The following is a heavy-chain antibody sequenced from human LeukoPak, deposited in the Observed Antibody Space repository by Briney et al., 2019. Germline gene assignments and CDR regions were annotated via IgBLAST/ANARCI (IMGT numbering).Heavy chain of an antibody. CDR3: ARVFYGSIGHYFDY. V-gene: IGHV1-18*01. D-gene: IGHD3-22*01. CDR1: GYTFTSYD. CDR2: ISGYNGNT. J-gene: IGHJ4*02. Sequence: GASMKVSCKASGYTFTSYDISWVRQAPGQGLEWMGWISGYNGNTNYAQTLRGRVTMTTDTSTSTAYMELRSLRSDDTAVYYCARVFYGSIGHYFDYCGPGTPVTACS.